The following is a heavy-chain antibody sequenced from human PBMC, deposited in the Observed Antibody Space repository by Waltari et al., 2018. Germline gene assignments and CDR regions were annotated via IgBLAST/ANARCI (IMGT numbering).Heavy chain of an antibody. CDR1: GDSLSRNRAG. Sequence: QVQLQQSGPGLVKPSQTLSLTCAIYGDSLSRNRAGWNWIRQSPSSCLEWLGRTYYRSKWYNDYAVSVKSRITINPDTSKNQFSLQLNSVTPEDTAVYYCARWRGTLDYWGQGTLVTVSS. J-gene: IGHJ4*02. CDR2: TYYRSKWYN. CDR3: ARWRGTLDY. V-gene: IGHV6-1*01. D-gene: IGHD3-16*01.